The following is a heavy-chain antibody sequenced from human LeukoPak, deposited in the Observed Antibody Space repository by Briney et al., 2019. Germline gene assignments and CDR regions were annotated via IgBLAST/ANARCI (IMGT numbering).Heavy chain of an antibody. CDR1: GYTFTSYG. D-gene: IGHD3-10*01. CDR3: ARDLHYYGSGDY. Sequence: ASVKVSCKASGYTFTSYGISWVRQAPGQGLEWMGWISAYNGNTNYAQKLQGRVTMTTDTSTSTAYMEMLSLRSDDTAVYYCARDLHYYGSGDYWGQGTLVTVSS. V-gene: IGHV1-18*01. J-gene: IGHJ4*02. CDR2: ISAYNGNT.